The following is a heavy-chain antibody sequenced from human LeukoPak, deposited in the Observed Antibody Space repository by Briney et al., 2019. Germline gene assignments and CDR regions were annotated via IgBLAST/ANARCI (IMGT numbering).Heavy chain of an antibody. CDR3: ARFSSGWYHKGVFDY. V-gene: IGHV4-61*01. D-gene: IGHD6-19*01. J-gene: IGHJ4*02. CDR1: GGSVSSGSYY. CDR2: IYYSGST. Sequence: SQTLSLTCTVSGGSVSSGSYYWSWIRQPPGKGLEWIGYIYYSGSTNYNPSLKSRVTISVDTSKNQFSLKLSSVTAADTAVYYCARFSSGWYHKGVFDYWGQGTLVTVSS.